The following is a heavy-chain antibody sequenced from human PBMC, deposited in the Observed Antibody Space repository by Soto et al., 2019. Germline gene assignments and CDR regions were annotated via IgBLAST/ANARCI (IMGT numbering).Heavy chain of an antibody. CDR3: ARNSPGVYALWVDV. V-gene: IGHV3-74*01. CDR2: INSDGSSI. Sequence: PGGSLRLSCAASGFTFSSYWMHWVRQAPGKGLMWVSRINSDGSSINYADFVKGRLIISRDNAKNTLYLQMNSLRAEDTAVYYCARNSPGVYALWVDVWGQGTTVTASS. CDR1: GFTFSSYW. D-gene: IGHD2-8*01. J-gene: IGHJ6*02.